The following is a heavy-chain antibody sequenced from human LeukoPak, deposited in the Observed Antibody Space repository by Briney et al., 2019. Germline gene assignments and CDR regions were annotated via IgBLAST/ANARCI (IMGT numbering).Heavy chain of an antibody. CDR1: GFTFSSYW. Sequence: GGSLRLSCAASGFTFSSYWMHWVRQAPGKGLEWVSSINAGSSNKYYADSVKGRFTISRDNSKNTLYLQMSSLRAEDTAIYYCAKVKAIVGAAGPDYWGQGTLVTVSS. CDR3: AKVKAIVGAAGPDY. V-gene: IGHV3-23*01. J-gene: IGHJ4*02. D-gene: IGHD1-26*01. CDR2: INAGSSNK.